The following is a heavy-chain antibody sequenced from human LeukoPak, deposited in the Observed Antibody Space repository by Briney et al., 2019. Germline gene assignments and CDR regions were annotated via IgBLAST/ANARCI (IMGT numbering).Heavy chain of an antibody. Sequence: SETLSLTCTVSGGSISSYYWSWIRQPPGTGLEWIGYIYYSGTTNYNPSLKSRVTISADTSKNQFSLKLSSVTSADTAVYYCARADIVVVPAAMGPYYFYYYIHVWGKGTTVTVSS. CDR1: GGSISSYY. CDR2: IYYSGTT. CDR3: ARADIVVVPAAMGPYYFYYYIHV. V-gene: IGHV4-59*01. D-gene: IGHD2-2*01. J-gene: IGHJ6*03.